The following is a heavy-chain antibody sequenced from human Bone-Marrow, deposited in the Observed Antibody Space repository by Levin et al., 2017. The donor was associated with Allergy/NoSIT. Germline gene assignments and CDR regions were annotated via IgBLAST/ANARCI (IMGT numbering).Heavy chain of an antibody. J-gene: IGHJ5*02. CDR1: GESFSGYY. V-gene: IGHV4-34*01. D-gene: IGHD4-17*01. Sequence: SETLSLTCAVYGESFSGYYWIWIRQPPGKGLEWIGEISHGGSTNYNPSLKSRVTISVDTSKNQFSLKLSSVTVADSAVYYCARGKGDYGDFQSWFDPWGQGTLVTVSS. CDR3: ARGKGDYGDFQSWFDP. CDR2: ISHGGST.